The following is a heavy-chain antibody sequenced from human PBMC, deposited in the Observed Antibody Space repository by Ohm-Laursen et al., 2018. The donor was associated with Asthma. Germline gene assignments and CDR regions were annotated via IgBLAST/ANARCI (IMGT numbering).Heavy chain of an antibody. D-gene: IGHD6-19*01. CDR1: GFTFRSYA. CDR2: GGSYYDGGLK. J-gene: IGHJ6*02. V-gene: IGHV3-30-3*01. Sequence: SLRLSCAASGFTFRSYAMHWVRQAPGKGLEWVAVGGSYYDGGLKYYADSVNGRFTVSRDDSKNTLYLQMNSLRAEDTAVYYCAKDRIAVDLGAFNYGMDVWGQGTTVTVSS. CDR3: AKDRIAVDLGAFNYGMDV.